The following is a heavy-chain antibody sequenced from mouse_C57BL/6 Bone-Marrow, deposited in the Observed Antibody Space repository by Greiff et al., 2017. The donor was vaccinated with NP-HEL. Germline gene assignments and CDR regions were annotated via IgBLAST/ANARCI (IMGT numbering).Heavy chain of an antibody. J-gene: IGHJ2*01. V-gene: IGHV1-64*01. CDR1: GYTFTSYW. Sequence: QVQLQQPGAELVKPGASVKLSCKASGYTFTSYWMHWVKQRPGQGLEWIGMIHPNSGSTNYNEKFKSKATLTVDKSSSTAYMQLSSLTSEDSAVYYCANYGSSSTYYFDYWGQGTTLTVSS. CDR2: IHPNSGST. CDR3: ANYGSSSTYYFDY. D-gene: IGHD1-1*01.